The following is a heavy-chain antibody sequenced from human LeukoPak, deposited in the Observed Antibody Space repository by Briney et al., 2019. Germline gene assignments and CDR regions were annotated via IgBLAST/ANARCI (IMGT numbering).Heavy chain of an antibody. V-gene: IGHV4-34*01. J-gene: IGHJ6*03. D-gene: IGHD6-19*01. CDR3: QGVPLGYSSGWTSDYSYMDV. CDR2: INHRGST. CDR1: GGSFTTSW. Sequence: SETLSLTCAVYGGSFTTSWWSWIRQAPGKRLEWIEEINHRGSTNYNPSLKSRVTISLDTPNSQFSLSLSFLTAADTAMYYCQGVPLGYSSGWTSDYSYMDVWGKGTPVTVS.